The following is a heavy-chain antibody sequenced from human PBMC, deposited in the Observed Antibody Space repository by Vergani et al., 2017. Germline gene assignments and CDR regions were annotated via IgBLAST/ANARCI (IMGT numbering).Heavy chain of an antibody. CDR1: GGSFSVYY. Sequence: QVQLQQWGAGLLKPSETLSLTCGVHGGSFSVYYWSWIRQSPGKGLEWIGAVNDIGATNSNPSLKCRVTISVETSKTQFSLRLNSLTAADTAVYYCARFRGPNIVGTSFDHWAQGTLVTVSS. CDR2: VNDIGAT. V-gene: IGHV4-34*01. CDR3: ARFRGPNIVGTSFDH. D-gene: IGHD5-12*01. J-gene: IGHJ4*02.